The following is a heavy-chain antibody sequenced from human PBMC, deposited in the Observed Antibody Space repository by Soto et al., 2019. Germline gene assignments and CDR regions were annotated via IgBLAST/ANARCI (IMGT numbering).Heavy chain of an antibody. V-gene: IGHV4-59*08. CDR2: VYYSGST. CDR1: GGSISSYY. J-gene: IGHJ4*02. CDR3: ARQKALAANPFDN. Sequence: SGGSISSYYWSWIRQPPGKGLEWIGYVYYSGSTNYNPSLKSRVTISVDTSKNQFSLKLTSVTAADTAVYYCARQKALAANPFDNWGQGTLVTVSS. D-gene: IGHD1-26*01.